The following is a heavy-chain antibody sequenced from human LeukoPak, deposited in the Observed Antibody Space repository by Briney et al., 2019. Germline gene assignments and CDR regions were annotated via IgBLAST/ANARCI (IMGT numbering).Heavy chain of an antibody. CDR1: AFTFNTYW. D-gene: IGHD3-22*01. V-gene: IGHV3-74*01. CDR2: INPDGRST. CDR3: ARVDGSGNSVFDY. J-gene: IGHJ4*02. Sequence: LPGGSLRLSCAASAFTFNTYWMHWVRQPPGKGLVWVSRINPDGRSTNYADSVKGRFTISRDNAKNTLYLQMNSLRAEDTAIYYCARVDGSGNSVFDYWGQGTLVPVSS.